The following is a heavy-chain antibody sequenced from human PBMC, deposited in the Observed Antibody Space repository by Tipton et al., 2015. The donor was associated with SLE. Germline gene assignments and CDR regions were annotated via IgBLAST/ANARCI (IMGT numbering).Heavy chain of an antibody. CDR2: ISGSGGST. CDR3: AKDVSSSEGGFYYFDV. V-gene: IGHV3-23*01. Sequence: SLRLSCAASGFTFSSYAMSWVRQAPGKGLEWVSAISGSGGSTYYADSVKGRFTISRDNSKNTLYLQINSLRPEDMAFYYCAKDVSSSEGGFYYFDVWGQGTLVTVSS. CDR1: GFTFSSYA. D-gene: IGHD6-6*01. J-gene: IGHJ4*02.